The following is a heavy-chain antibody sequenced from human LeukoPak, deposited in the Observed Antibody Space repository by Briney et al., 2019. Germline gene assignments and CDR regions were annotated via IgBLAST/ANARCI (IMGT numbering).Heavy chain of an antibody. V-gene: IGHV4-38-2*02. D-gene: IGHD3-9*01. J-gene: IGHJ4*02. CDR2: MSYSGST. CDR3: ARTLRYFDWLPAAETDH. Sequence: SETLSLTCTVAGYSISSGYYWGWSRQFPGRGLEWIGSMSYSGSTFYNPSLKSRVTISVDTSKNQFSLRLSSVTAADTALYYCARTLRYFDWLPAAETDHWGQGTLLTVPS. CDR1: GYSISSGYY.